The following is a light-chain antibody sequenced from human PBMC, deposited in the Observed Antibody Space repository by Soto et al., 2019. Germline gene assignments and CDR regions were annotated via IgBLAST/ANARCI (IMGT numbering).Light chain of an antibody. Sequence: QSVLTQPPSASGSPGQSVTIFCTGTSSDVGGYNYVSWYQQHPGKAPKLMIYEVTNRPSGVPDRFSASKSGNTASLTVSGLQAEDEADYYCSSYGGRDNLLFGGGTKLTVL. CDR2: EVT. V-gene: IGLV2-8*01. J-gene: IGLJ2*01. CDR1: SSDVGGYNY. CDR3: SSYGGRDNLL.